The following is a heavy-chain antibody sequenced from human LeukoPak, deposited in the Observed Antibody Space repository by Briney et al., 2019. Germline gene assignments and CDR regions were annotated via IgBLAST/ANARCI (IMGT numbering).Heavy chain of an antibody. CDR1: GFTASSNY. CDR2: IYSGGST. Sequence: GGSLRLSCAASGFTASSNYMSWVRQAPGKGLEWVSVIYSGGSTYYADSVKGRSTISRDNSKNTLYLQMNSLRAEDTAVYYCAREAATIFGVVIPSFDYWGQGTLVTVSS. CDR3: AREAATIFGVVIPSFDY. J-gene: IGHJ4*02. D-gene: IGHD3-3*01. V-gene: IGHV3-66*01.